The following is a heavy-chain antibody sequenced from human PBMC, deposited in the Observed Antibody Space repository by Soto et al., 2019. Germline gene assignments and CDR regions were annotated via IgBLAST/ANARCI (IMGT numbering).Heavy chain of an antibody. J-gene: IGHJ6*02. V-gene: IGHV3-30*18. Sequence: GGSLRLSCAASGFTFSSYGMHWVRQAPGKGLEWVAVISYDGSNKYYADSVKGRFTISRDNSKNTLYLQMNSLRAEDTAVYYCAKDGGSSRGVRHYYGMDVWGQGTTVTVSS. CDR3: AKDGGSSRGVRHYYGMDV. D-gene: IGHD1-26*01. CDR1: GFTFSSYG. CDR2: ISYDGSNK.